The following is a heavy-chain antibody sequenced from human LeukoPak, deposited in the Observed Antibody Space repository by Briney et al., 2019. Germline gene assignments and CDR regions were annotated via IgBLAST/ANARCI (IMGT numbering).Heavy chain of an antibody. Sequence: SGVSLRLSCAASGFTFSSYSMNWVRQAPGKGLEWVSYISSSSSTIYYADSVKGRFTISRDNAKNSLYLQMNSLRAEDTAVYYCARSRYTRGPIYYYYGMDVWGQGTTVTVSS. D-gene: IGHD2-2*02. V-gene: IGHV3-48*01. J-gene: IGHJ6*02. CDR2: ISSSSSTI. CDR3: ARSRYTRGPIYYYYGMDV. CDR1: GFTFSSYS.